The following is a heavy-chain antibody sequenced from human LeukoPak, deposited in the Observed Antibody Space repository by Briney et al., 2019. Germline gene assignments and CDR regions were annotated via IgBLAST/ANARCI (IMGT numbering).Heavy chain of an antibody. CDR2: ISSSGSTI. V-gene: IGHV3-11*04. CDR1: GFTFSDYY. D-gene: IGHD2-2*01. Sequence: GGSLRLSCAASGFTFSDYYMSWIRQAPGKGLEWVSYISSSGSTIYYSDPVEGRFTISRDNAKNSLYLQMNSLRAEDTAVYYCARVRDVVVGAAAITRDNWFDPWGQGTLVTVSS. J-gene: IGHJ5*02. CDR3: ARVRDVVVGAAAITRDNWFDP.